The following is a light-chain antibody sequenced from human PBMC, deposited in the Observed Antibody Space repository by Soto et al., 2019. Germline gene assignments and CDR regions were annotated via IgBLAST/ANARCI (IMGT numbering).Light chain of an antibody. CDR3: QHYVTLPPT. V-gene: IGKV1-33*01. J-gene: IGKJ2*01. CDR2: DAS. Sequence: DIQMTQSPSSLSASVGDRVTIACQASQDIVKYLNWYQQKPGKAPELLIYDASKLEPGVPSRFSGSGSGTHFTFTISSLHPEDIATYYCQHYVTLPPTFGQGTKLEIK. CDR1: QDIVKY.